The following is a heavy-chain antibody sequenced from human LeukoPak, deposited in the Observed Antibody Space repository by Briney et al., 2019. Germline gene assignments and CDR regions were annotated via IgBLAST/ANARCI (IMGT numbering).Heavy chain of an antibody. J-gene: IGHJ5*02. D-gene: IGHD3-22*01. CDR2: ISSSSSTI. CDR3: ARDLGQYYDTSDNWFDP. CDR1: GFTFSSYS. V-gene: IGHV3-48*04. Sequence: PGGSLRLSCAASGFTFSSYSMNWVRQAPGKGLEGVSYISSSSSTIYYADSVKGRFTISRDNAKNTLNLQMNSLRAEDTAVYYCARDLGQYYDTSDNWFDPWGQGTLVTVSS.